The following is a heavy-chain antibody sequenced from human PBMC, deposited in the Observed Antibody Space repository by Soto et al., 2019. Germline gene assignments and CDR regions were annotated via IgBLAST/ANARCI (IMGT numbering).Heavy chain of an antibody. J-gene: IGHJ4*02. CDR1: GYTFTSYA. D-gene: IGHD4-17*01. Sequence: ASVKVSCKASGYTFTSYAMHWVRQAPGQRLEWMGWINAGKGNTKYSQKFQGRVTITRDTSASTAYMELSSLRSEDTAVYYCARSRYYGDHFDYWGQGTLVTVSS. V-gene: IGHV1-3*01. CDR3: ARSRYYGDHFDY. CDR2: INAGKGNT.